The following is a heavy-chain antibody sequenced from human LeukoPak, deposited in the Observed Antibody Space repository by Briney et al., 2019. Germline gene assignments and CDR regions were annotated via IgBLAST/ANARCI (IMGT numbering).Heavy chain of an antibody. CDR1: GGSISSTSYC. CDR2: INHSGST. D-gene: IGHD3-3*01. V-gene: IGHV4-39*07. J-gene: IGHJ5*02. CDR3: ARGFITTFGVGTRRYNWFDP. Sequence: KPSETLSLTCTVSGGSISSTSYCGGWIRQPPGKGLEWIGEINHSGSTNYNPSLKSRVTISVDTSKNQFSLKLSSVTAADTAVYYCARGFITTFGVGTRRYNWFDPWGQGTLVTVSS.